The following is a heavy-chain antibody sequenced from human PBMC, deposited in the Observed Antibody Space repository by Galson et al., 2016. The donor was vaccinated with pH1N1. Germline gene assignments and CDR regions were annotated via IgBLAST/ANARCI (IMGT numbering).Heavy chain of an antibody. CDR1: GFTFSSFW. CDR2: ISGDGSSI. Sequence: SLRLSCATSGFTFSSFWMHWVRQVPGKGLVWVSRISGDGSSISYADSVKGRFTISRDNAKNSLFLQVNSLRVEDTAVYYCARDSGGNLDYWGQGILVTVSS. D-gene: IGHD2-8*02. CDR3: ARDSGGNLDY. V-gene: IGHV3-74*01. J-gene: IGHJ4*02.